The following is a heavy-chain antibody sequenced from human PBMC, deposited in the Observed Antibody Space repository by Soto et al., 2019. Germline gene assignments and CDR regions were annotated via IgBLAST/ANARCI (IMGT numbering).Heavy chain of an antibody. Sequence: ASVKVSCKASGGTFSSYTISWVRQAPGQGLEWMGRIIPILGIANYAQKFQGRVTITADKSTSTAYMELSSLRSGDTTVYYCARDKCSGGSCYLYYFDYWGQGTLVTVSS. D-gene: IGHD2-15*01. CDR2: IIPILGIA. CDR3: ARDKCSGGSCYLYYFDY. CDR1: GGTFSSYT. V-gene: IGHV1-69*04. J-gene: IGHJ4*02.